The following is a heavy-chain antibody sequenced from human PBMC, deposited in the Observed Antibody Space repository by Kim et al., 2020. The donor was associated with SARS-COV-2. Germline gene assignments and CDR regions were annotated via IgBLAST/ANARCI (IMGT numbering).Heavy chain of an antibody. Sequence: GGSLRLSCAASGFTFSSYDMHWVRQATGKGLEWVSAIGTAGDTYYPGSVKGRFTISRENAKNSLYLQMNSLRAGDTAVYYCARDREGYDSSGYHYYYGMDVWGQGTTVTVSS. CDR2: IGTAGDT. CDR3: ARDREGYDSSGYHYYYGMDV. V-gene: IGHV3-13*01. J-gene: IGHJ6*02. CDR1: GFTFSSYD. D-gene: IGHD3-22*01.